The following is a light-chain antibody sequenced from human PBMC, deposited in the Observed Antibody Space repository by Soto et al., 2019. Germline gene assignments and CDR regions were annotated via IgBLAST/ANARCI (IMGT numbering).Light chain of an antibody. J-gene: IGLJ1*01. CDR1: SSDVGGYNY. Sequence: QSVLTQPASVSGSLGQSIAISCTGPSSDVGGYNYVSWYQQHPGKAPKLMLYDVSNRPSGVSSRFSGSKSGNTASLTISGLQAEDEADYYCNSYTSSSTYVFGTGTKVTVL. CDR2: DVS. V-gene: IGLV2-14*01. CDR3: NSYTSSSTYV.